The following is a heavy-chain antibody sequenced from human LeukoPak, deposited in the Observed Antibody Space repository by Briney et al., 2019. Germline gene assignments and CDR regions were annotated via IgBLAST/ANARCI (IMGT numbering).Heavy chain of an antibody. Sequence: SETLSLTCTVSGGSINSSSYYWGWIRQPPGKGLEWIGSIYYSGSTYYNPSLKSRVTISVDTSKNQFSLKLSSVTAADTAVYYCARVGYGYGLDYWGQGTLVSVSS. CDR3: ARVGYGYGLDY. CDR2: IYYSGST. D-gene: IGHD5-18*01. CDR1: GGSINSSSYY. J-gene: IGHJ4*02. V-gene: IGHV4-39*07.